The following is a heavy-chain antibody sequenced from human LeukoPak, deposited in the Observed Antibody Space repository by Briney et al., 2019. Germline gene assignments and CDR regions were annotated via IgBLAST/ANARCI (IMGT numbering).Heavy chain of an antibody. Sequence: SETLSLTCAVYGGSFSGYYWSWIRQPPGKGLEWIGEINHSGSTNYNPSLKSRVTISVDTSKNQFSLKLSSVTAADTAVYYCARSFPGTYYYDSSGYIPFDYWGQGTLVTVSS. CDR2: INHSGST. D-gene: IGHD3-22*01. CDR1: GGSFSGYY. CDR3: ARSFPGTYYYDSSGYIPFDY. V-gene: IGHV4-34*01. J-gene: IGHJ4*02.